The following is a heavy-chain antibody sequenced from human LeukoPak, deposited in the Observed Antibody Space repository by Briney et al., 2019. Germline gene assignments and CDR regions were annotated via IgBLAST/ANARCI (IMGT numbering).Heavy chain of an antibody. V-gene: IGHV4-59*12. Sequence: SETLSLTCTVSGGSISSYYWSWIRQPPGKGLEWIGYIYYSGSTNYNPSLKSRVTISVDKSKNQFSLKLSSVTAADTAVYYCARAGTIAAAVEYFDYWGQGTLVTVSS. J-gene: IGHJ4*02. D-gene: IGHD6-13*01. CDR1: GGSISSYY. CDR2: IYYSGST. CDR3: ARAGTIAAAVEYFDY.